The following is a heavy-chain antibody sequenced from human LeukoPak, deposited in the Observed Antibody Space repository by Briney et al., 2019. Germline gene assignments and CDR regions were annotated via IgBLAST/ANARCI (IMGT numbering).Heavy chain of an antibody. V-gene: IGHV4-4*07. Sequence: PSETLSLTCTVSGGSISSYYWSWIRQPAGKGLEWIGRIYTSGSTNYNPSLKSRVTMSVDTSKNQFSLKLSSVTAAETAVYYCAKSEYYSDSSGYYLIDPWGQGTLVTVSS. CDR3: AKSEYYSDSSGYYLIDP. J-gene: IGHJ5*02. CDR1: GGSISSYY. D-gene: IGHD3-22*01. CDR2: IYTSGST.